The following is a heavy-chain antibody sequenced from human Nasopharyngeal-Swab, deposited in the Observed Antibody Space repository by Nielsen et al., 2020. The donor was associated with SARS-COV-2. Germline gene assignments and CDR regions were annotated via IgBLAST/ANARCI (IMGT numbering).Heavy chain of an antibody. D-gene: IGHD5-12*01. CDR3: AKDRDSGDDSDDYYHYYGMDV. CDR2: ISASDYTT. J-gene: IGHJ6*02. Sequence: GESLKISCAASGFTFRSYAISWVRQAPGKGLEWVSVISASDYTTYYADPVKGRFTISRDNSKNTVNLQMNSLRAEDTAIYYCAKDRDSGDDSDDYYHYYGMDVWGQGTTVTVFS. CDR1: GFTFRSYA. V-gene: IGHV3-23*01.